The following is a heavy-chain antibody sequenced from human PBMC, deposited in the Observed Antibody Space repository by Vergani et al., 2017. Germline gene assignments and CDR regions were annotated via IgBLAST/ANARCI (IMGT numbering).Heavy chain of an antibody. CDR3: ARDRYSPALGDFDY. V-gene: IGHV1-3*01. CDR1: GYTFTSYA. J-gene: IGHJ4*02. CDR2: SNAVNGNT. Sequence: QVQLVQSGAEVKKPGASVKVSCKASGYTFTSYAMHWVRQAPGQRLEWMGWSNAVNGNTKYSQKFQGRVTMTRDTSASTASMELSSLRSEDTAVYYCARDRYSPALGDFDYWGQGTLVTVSS. D-gene: IGHD3-16*01.